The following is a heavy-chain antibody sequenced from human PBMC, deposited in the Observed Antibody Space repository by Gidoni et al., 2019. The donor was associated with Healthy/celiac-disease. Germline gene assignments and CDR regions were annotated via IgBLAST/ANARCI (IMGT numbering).Heavy chain of an antibody. J-gene: IGHJ5*02. CDR3: TKSRVIVVVPAAIPPFDP. V-gene: IGHV3-49*05. Sequence: EVQLVESGGGLVKPGRSLRLSCTASGFTFGDYAMSWFRQAPGKGLEWVGFIRSKAYGWTTEYAASVKGRFTISRDDSKSIAYLQMNSLKTEDTAVYYCTKSRVIVVVPAAIPPFDPWGQGTLVTVSS. CDR2: IRSKAYGWTT. CDR1: GFTFGDYA. D-gene: IGHD2-2*01.